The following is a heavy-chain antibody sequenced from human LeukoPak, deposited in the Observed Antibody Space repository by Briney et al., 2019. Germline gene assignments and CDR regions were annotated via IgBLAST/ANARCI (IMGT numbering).Heavy chain of an antibody. V-gene: IGHV4-30-4*08. CDR2: IYFSGSR. CDR3: ARGGGGYTLYSFDY. Sequence: PSETLSLTCSVSGASIRSGDHHWSWLRQSPGKGLEWIGYIYFSGSRSSNPSLRSRLTISVDTSKNQFSLKLNSVTAADTALYYCARGGGGYTLYSFDYWGQGALVTVSS. CDR1: GASIRSGDHH. J-gene: IGHJ4*02. D-gene: IGHD3-22*01.